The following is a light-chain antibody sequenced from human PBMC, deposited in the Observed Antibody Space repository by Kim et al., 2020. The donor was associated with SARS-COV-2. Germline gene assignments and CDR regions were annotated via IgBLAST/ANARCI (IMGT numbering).Light chain of an antibody. CDR3: NSRDHNTNHWV. CDR2: DKD. V-gene: IGLV3-19*01. CDR1: SLRSYY. Sequence: SSELTQDPAVSVALGQTVRITCQGDSLRSYYASWYQQKPGQAPVLVIYDKDNRPSGIPDRISGSGSGNTASLTITGAQAEDEAGYYCNSRDHNTNHWVFG. J-gene: IGLJ3*02.